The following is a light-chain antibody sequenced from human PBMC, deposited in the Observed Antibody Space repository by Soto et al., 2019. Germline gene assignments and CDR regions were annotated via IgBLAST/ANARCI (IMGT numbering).Light chain of an antibody. CDR1: QDISNY. V-gene: IGKV1-33*01. J-gene: IGKJ3*01. CDR2: DAS. CDR3: QQDYNLFT. Sequence: DIQMTQSPSSLSASVGDRVTITCQASQDISNYLNWYQQKPGKAPKLLIYDASNLETGVPSRFSGSGSGTDFTFTISSLQPEDFAVYYCQQDYNLFTFGPGTKVDIK.